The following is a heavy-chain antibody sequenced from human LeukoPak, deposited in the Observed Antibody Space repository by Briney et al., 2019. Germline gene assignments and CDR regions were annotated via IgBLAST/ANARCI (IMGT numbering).Heavy chain of an antibody. D-gene: IGHD3-16*01. V-gene: IGHV3-74*01. CDR2: ISSDGSSI. J-gene: IGHJ2*01. CDR1: GFTFNTYW. CDR3: ASGGLTSRWYFDL. Sequence: PGGSLRLSCAASGFTFNTYWMHWVRQAPEKGLVWVSRISSDGSSISYADSVKGRFTISRDNAKSTLYLQMNSLRAEDTAVYYCASGGLTSRWYFDLWGRGTLVTVSS.